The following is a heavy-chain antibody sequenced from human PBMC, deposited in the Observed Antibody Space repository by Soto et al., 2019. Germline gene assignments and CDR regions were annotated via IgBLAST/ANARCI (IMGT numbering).Heavy chain of an antibody. V-gene: IGHV1-24*01. J-gene: IGHJ5*02. Sequence: QVQLVQSGAEVKKPGASAKVSCKVSGYTLNEVAMHWGRQAPGKGLEWLGGFDPDEAETIYAQHFQGRVTMTEDTSTDTVYMELSSLRSEDTALYFCTTYHGDYNFDHWGQGTLVTVSS. D-gene: IGHD4-17*01. CDR3: TTYHGDYNFDH. CDR2: FDPDEAET. CDR1: GYTLNEVA.